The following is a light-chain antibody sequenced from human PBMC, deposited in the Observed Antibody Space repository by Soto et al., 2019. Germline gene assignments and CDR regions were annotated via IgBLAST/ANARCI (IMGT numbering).Light chain of an antibody. CDR1: QTLSSSS. Sequence: EIVLTQSPGTLSLSPGXSGTLSCRAGQTLSSSSLAWYQQKPGQAPRLLIYGASNRASGIPDRFSGGGSGTDFTLTISRLEPEDFAVYYCHQYGSSPLTFGGGTKV. CDR2: GAS. V-gene: IGKV3-20*01. CDR3: HQYGSSPLT. J-gene: IGKJ4*01.